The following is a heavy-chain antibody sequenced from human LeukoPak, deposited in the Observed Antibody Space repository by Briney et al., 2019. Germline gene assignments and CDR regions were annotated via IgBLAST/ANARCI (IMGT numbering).Heavy chain of an antibody. CDR2: IIPIFGTA. D-gene: IGHD3-22*01. CDR3: ASLPNYYDSSGLDAFDI. V-gene: IGHV1-69*05. CDR1: GGTFSSYA. J-gene: IGHJ3*02. Sequence: GSSVKVSCKASGGTFSSYAISWVRQAPGQGLEWMGGIIPIFGTANYAQKFQGRVTITTDESTSTAYMEVSSLRSEDTAVYYCASLPNYYDSSGLDAFDIWGQGTMVTVSS.